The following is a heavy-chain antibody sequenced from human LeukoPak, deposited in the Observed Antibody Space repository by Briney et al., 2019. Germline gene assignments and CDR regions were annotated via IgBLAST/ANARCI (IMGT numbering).Heavy chain of an antibody. CDR3: AREPGYCSGGSCYPDGDY. Sequence: SETLSLTCTVSGGSISNISYYWGWIRQPPGKGLEWIGSIYYGGSTYYNPSLKSRVTISVDTSRNQFSLKLSSVTAADTAVYYCAREPGYCSGGSCYPDGDYWGQGTLVTVSS. J-gene: IGHJ4*02. D-gene: IGHD2-15*01. CDR2: IYYGGST. V-gene: IGHV4-39*07. CDR1: GGSISNISYY.